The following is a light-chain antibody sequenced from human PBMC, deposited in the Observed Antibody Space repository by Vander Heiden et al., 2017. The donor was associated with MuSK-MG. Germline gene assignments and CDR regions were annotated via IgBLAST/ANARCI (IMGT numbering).Light chain of an antibody. CDR2: AAS. CDR3: QQLHSYPII. Sequence: DVQLTQSPSLLSAFVGDTVTISCRASQGISSYLAWYQVKPGEAPKLLIYAASTLQSGVPSRFSGSGSGTGFTLTISSLQPEDFATYYCQQLHSYPIIFGQGTQLEIK. J-gene: IGKJ5*01. V-gene: IGKV1-9*01. CDR1: QGISSY.